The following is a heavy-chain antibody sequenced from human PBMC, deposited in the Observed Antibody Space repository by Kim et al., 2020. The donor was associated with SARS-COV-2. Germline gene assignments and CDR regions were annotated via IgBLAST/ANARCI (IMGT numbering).Heavy chain of an antibody. CDR3: ARVETYSGSYFRPERNWFDP. CDR1: GGSISSYY. CDR2: IYYSGST. Sequence: SETLSLTCTVSGGSISSYYWSWIRQPPGKGLEWIGYIYYSGSTNYNPSLKSRVTISVDTSKNQFSLKLSSVTAADTAVYYCARVETYSGSYFRPERNWFDPWGQGTLVTVSS. V-gene: IGHV4-59*13. D-gene: IGHD1-26*01. J-gene: IGHJ5*02.